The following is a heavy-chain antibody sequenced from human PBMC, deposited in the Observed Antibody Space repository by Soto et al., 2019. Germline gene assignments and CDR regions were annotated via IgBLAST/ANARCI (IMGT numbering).Heavy chain of an antibody. D-gene: IGHD1-1*01. J-gene: IGHJ4*02. CDR3: ARDGNWRLDY. V-gene: IGHV6-1*01. Sequence: SQTLSLTCAISGDSVSDSSVSWNWIRQSPSRGLEWLERTNYESKWSSVYAVSVKSRITINADTSKNQFSLHLNSVTPEDTAVYYCARDGNWRLDYWGQGALVTVSS. CDR1: GDSVSDSSVS. CDR2: TNYESKWSS.